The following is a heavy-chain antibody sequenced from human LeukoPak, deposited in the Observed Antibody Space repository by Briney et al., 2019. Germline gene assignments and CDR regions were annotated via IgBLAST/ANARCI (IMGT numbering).Heavy chain of an antibody. CDR1: GFTFSSYS. J-gene: IGHJ3*02. Sequence: GGSLRLSCAASGFTFSSYSMNWVRQAPGKGLEWVSSISSSSSYIYYADSVKGRFTISRDNAKNSLYLQMNSLRAEDTAVYYCAGVWTGYYDSSGYDAFDIWGQGTMVTVSS. CDR2: ISSSSSYI. D-gene: IGHD3-22*01. CDR3: AGVWTGYYDSSGYDAFDI. V-gene: IGHV3-21*01.